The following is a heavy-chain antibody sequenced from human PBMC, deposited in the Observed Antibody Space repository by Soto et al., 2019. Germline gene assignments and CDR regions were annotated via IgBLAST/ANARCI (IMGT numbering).Heavy chain of an antibody. CDR2: IWYDGSNK. V-gene: IGHV3-33*01. D-gene: IGHD2-8*01. J-gene: IGHJ6*02. CDR1: GFTFSNYG. CDR3: ARDKGVALYYYYDMDV. Sequence: QVQLVESGGGVVQPGRSLRLSCAASGFTFSNYGMHWVRQAPGKGLEWVAVIWYDGSNKYYGDSVKGRFTISRDNSKNTLYLQMNSLRAEDTAVYYCARDKGVALYYYYDMDVWGQGTTVTVSS.